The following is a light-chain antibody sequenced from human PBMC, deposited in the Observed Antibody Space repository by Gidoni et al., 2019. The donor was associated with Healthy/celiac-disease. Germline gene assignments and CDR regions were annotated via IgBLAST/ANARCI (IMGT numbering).Light chain of an antibody. CDR1: QGISTY. J-gene: IGKJ1*01. V-gene: IGKV1-27*01. Sequence: DTHMTQSPYSLSASVGDRVTITCRASQGISTYLAWYQQKPGKVPKLLIYAATTLQSGVPSRFSGSGSGTDFTLTISSLQPEDVATYYCQKYNSAPRTFGQGTKVEIK. CDR2: AAT. CDR3: QKYNSAPRT.